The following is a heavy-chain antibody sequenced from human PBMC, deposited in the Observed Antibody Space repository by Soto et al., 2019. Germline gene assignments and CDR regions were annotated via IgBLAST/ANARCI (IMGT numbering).Heavy chain of an antibody. CDR1: GFTFSSYG. CDR3: TGEVASGY. Sequence: QVQLVESGGGVVQPGRSLRLSCTASGFTFSSYGRHWVRQAPGKGLEWVAVISKDGNVQYYAESVKGRFTISRDNSKNTLYLQMNSLGAEDTAAYYCTGEVASGYWGQGTLVTVSS. CDR2: ISKDGNVQ. V-gene: IGHV3-30*03. J-gene: IGHJ4*02. D-gene: IGHD2-8*02.